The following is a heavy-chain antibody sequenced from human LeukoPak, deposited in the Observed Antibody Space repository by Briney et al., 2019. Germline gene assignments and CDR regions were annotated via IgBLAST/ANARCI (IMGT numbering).Heavy chain of an antibody. CDR2: MYHSGSS. D-gene: IGHD2-2*03. V-gene: IGHV4-59*01. CDR1: GGSISSYY. J-gene: IGHJ5*02. CDR3: ARWLDGGWFDR. Sequence: SETLSLTCTVSGGSISSYYWSWIRQPPGKGLEWIGYMYHSGSSNYNTSLKGRVTVSVDTSKNQFTLKVSSVTAADTAVYYFARWLDGGWFDRGGQGTLVTVSS.